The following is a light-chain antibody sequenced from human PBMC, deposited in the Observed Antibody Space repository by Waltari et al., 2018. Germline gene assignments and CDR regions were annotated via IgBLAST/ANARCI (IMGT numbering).Light chain of an antibody. Sequence: NFMLTQPHSVSESPGKTVTISCTGSSGSIASNYVQWYQQRPGSAPTTVIYEDNLRPPGVPDRFSGSIDRSSNSASLTISGLRTEDEADYYCQSYDSSSWVFGGGTKVTVL. CDR3: QSYDSSSWV. V-gene: IGLV6-57*02. CDR2: EDN. J-gene: IGLJ3*02. CDR1: SGSIASNY.